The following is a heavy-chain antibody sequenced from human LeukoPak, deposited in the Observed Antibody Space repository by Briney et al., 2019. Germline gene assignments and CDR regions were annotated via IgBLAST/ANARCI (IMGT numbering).Heavy chain of an antibody. D-gene: IGHD3-10*01. CDR1: GYTFTKFW. CDR3: VRGKGSGTYYGFDY. Sequence: GESLKISCETSGYTFTKFWVGWVRQTPGKGLEWLGMIYPDDSDTRYSPSFQGQVTMSVDKSISVVYLHWSSLKASDTAIYYCVRGKGSGTYYGFDYWGQGTVVSVVS. J-gene: IGHJ4*02. CDR2: IYPDDSDT. V-gene: IGHV5-51*01.